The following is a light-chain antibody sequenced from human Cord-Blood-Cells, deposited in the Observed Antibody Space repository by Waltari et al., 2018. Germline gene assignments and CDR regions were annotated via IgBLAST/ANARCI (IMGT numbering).Light chain of an antibody. CDR1: SSDVGGYNY. V-gene: IGLV2-14*01. J-gene: IGLJ1*01. Sequence: QSALTQPASVSGSPGQPITISCTGTSSDVGGYNYASWYQQHPGKAPKLMIYDVSNRPSGVSNRFSGSKSGNTASLTISGLQAEDEADYYCSSYTSSSTYVFGTGTKVTVL. CDR3: SSYTSSSTYV. CDR2: DVS.